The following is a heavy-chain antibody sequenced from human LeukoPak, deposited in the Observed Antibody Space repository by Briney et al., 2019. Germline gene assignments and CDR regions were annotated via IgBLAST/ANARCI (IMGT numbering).Heavy chain of an antibody. V-gene: IGHV3-23*01. CDR2: ISGSGGST. CDR1: GFTFSSYA. Sequence: GGSLRPSCAASGFTFSSYAMSWVRQAPGKGLEWVSAISGSGGSTYYADSVKGRFTISRDNSKNTLYLQMNSLRAEDTAVYYCAKVFCSSTSCYSVYYYYGMDVWGQGTTVTVSS. CDR3: AKVFCSSTSCYSVYYYYGMDV. D-gene: IGHD2-2*01. J-gene: IGHJ6*02.